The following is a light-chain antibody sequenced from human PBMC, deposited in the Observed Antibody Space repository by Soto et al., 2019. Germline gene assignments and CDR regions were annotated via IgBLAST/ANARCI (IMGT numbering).Light chain of an antibody. CDR1: QSISSN. J-gene: IGKJ2*01. Sequence: DIQMTQSPSSLSASVGDRVTITCRARQSISSNLNWYQQKPGEAPKLLLYVASSLQSRVPSRFSGSESGTDYTLTISSLQPDDFATYYCQQSYSTPYTFGQGTKLEIK. CDR3: QQSYSTPYT. CDR2: VAS. V-gene: IGKV1-39*01.